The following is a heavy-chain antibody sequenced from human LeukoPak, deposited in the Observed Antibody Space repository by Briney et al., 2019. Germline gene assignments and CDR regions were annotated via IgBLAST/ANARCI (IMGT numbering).Heavy chain of an antibody. J-gene: IGHJ4*02. D-gene: IGHD2-2*01. CDR2: ISAYNGNT. CDR1: GYTFTSYG. Sequence: ASVKVSCKASGYTFTSYGISWVRQAPGQGLEWMGWISAYNGNTNYAQKLQGRVTMTTDTSTSTAYMELRSLGSDDTAVYYCARIGYCSSTSCYHLDYWGQGTLVTVSS. CDR3: ARIGYCSSTSCYHLDY. V-gene: IGHV1-18*01.